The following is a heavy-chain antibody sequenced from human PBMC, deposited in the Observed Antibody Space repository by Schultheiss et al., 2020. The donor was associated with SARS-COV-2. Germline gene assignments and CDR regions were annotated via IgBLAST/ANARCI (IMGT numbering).Heavy chain of an antibody. CDR3: ARYAGDYLHAFDI. V-gene: IGHV3-7*03. CDR1: GFTFSSYA. Sequence: GGSLRLSCAASGFTFSSYAMHWVRQAPGKGLEWVANIKQDGSEKYYVDSVKGRFTISRDNAKNSLYLQMNSLRAEDTAVYYCARYAGDYLHAFDIWGQGTMVTVSS. D-gene: IGHD4-17*01. CDR2: IKQDGSEK. J-gene: IGHJ3*02.